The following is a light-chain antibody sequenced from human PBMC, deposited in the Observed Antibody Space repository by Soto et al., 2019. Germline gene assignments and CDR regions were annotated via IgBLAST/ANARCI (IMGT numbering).Light chain of an antibody. CDR1: QSISSR. V-gene: IGKV1-5*01. J-gene: IGKJ1*01. CDR2: DAS. Sequence: DIQRTQSPSTLCASVGGRVTVACRASQSISSRLAWYQQKPGKAPQLLIYDASSLESGVPSRFSGSGSGTEFTLTISSLQPDDFAIYYCQHYNSYSGTFGQGTKVDIK. CDR3: QHYNSYSGT.